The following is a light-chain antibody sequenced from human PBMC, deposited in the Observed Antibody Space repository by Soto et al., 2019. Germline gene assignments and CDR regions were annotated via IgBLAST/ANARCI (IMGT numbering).Light chain of an antibody. CDR3: GTWDSRLRVVV. V-gene: IGLV1-51*01. CDR2: DNN. Sequence: QSVLTQPPSVSAAPRQKVTISCSGSSSNIGNNYVSWYHRVPGTAPKLLIYDNNERPSGIPDRFSGSKSGTSATLDITGPQTGDEGDYYCGTWDSRLRVVVFGGGTKLTVL. CDR1: SSNIGNNY. J-gene: IGLJ2*01.